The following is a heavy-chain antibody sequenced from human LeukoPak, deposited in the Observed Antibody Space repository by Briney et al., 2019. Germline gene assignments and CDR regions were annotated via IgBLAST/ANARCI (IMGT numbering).Heavy chain of an antibody. J-gene: IGHJ4*02. CDR3: ARDGTFYSGSYSYYFDY. V-gene: IGHV1-18*01. CDR1: RGTFSSYA. CDR2: ISVYSGNT. D-gene: IGHD1-26*01. Sequence: ASVKVSCKASRGTFSSYAISWVRQAPGQGLEWMGWISVYSGNTNYAQKLQGSFSMTTDTSTSTAYMELRSLRSDDTAVYYCARDGTFYSGSYSYYFDYWGQGTLVTVSS.